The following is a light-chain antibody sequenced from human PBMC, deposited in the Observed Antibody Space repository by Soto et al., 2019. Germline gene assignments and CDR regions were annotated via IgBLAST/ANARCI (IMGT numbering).Light chain of an antibody. CDR3: QQRET. J-gene: IGKJ1*01. V-gene: IGKV3-20*01. Sequence: EIVLTQSPRTLSLSPGERVTLSCRASQSVSSSYLAWYQQKPGQAPRLLIYGASSRATGIPDRFSGSVSGTDFTLTISRLEPEDFAVYYCQQRETFGQGTKVEIK. CDR1: QSVSSSY. CDR2: GAS.